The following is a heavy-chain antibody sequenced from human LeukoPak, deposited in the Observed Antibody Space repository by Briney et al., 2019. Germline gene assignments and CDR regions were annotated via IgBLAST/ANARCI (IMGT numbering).Heavy chain of an antibody. J-gene: IGHJ3*02. V-gene: IGHV4-39*07. CDR1: GGSISSTNYN. Sequence: PSETLSLTCTVSGGSISSTNYNWGWIRQPPRRGPEWLASVYYSGLTYYNSSLKSRVSISVDTSKNQFSLKLTSVTAADTAVYYCARGGYSSSWYEAFDIWGQGTMVTVSS. CDR3: ARGGYSSSWYEAFDI. CDR2: VYYSGLT. D-gene: IGHD6-13*01.